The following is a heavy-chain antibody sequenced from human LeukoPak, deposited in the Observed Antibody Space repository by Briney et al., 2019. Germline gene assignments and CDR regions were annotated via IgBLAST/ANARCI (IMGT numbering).Heavy chain of an antibody. Sequence: SETLSLTCAVYGGSFSGYYWSWIRQPPGKGLEWIGEINHSGSTNYNPSLKSRVTISVDTSKNQLSLKLSSVTAADTAVYYCARGGQGYFDYWGQGTLVTVSS. CDR1: GGSFSGYY. V-gene: IGHV4-34*01. CDR2: INHSGST. J-gene: IGHJ4*02. CDR3: ARGGQGYFDY.